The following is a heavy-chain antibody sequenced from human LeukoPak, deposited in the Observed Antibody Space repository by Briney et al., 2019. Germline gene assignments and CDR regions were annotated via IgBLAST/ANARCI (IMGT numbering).Heavy chain of an antibody. CDR2: ISSSSSYI. J-gene: IGHJ4*02. CDR3: APPAAMVRGVIRPSGY. CDR1: GFTFISYS. D-gene: IGHD3-10*01. V-gene: IGHV3-21*04. Sequence: GALLLSCAASGFTFISYSMKWVRQAPGKGLEGASSISSSSSYIYYADSVKGRFTISRDNAKNSLYLQMNSLRAEDTAVYYCAPPAAMVRGVIRPSGYWGQGTLVTVSS.